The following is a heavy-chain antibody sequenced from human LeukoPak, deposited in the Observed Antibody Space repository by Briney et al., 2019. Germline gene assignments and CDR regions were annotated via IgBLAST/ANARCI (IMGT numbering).Heavy chain of an antibody. V-gene: IGHV4-59*01. CDR3: ARYYSSGWTYYFDY. CDR2: IYYTGST. J-gene: IGHJ4*02. CDR1: SGTFSTYY. Sequence: ETLSLTCTVSSGTFSTYYWSWFRQPPGKGLEWIGYIYYTGSTNYNPSLKSRVTISLETSKNQFSLNLSSVTAADTAVYYCARYYSSGWTYYFDYWGQGTLVTVSS. D-gene: IGHD6-19*01.